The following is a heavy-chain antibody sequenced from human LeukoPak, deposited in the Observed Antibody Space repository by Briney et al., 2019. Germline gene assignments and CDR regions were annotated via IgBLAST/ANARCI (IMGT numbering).Heavy chain of an antibody. CDR3: ARDGMRRNFDY. CDR2: IYYSGST. J-gene: IGHJ4*02. CDR1: GGSISSGDYY. Sequence: KASETLSLTCTVSGGSISSGDYYWSWIRQPPGKGLEWIGYIYYSGSTYYNPSLKSRVTISVDTSKNQFSLKLSSVTAADTAVYYCARDGMRRNFDYWGQGTLVTVSS. V-gene: IGHV4-30-4*01. D-gene: IGHD1-14*01.